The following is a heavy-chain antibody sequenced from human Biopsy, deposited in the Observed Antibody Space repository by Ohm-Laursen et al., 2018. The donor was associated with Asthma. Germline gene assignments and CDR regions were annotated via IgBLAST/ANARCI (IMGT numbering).Heavy chain of an antibody. Sequence: GSLRLSCAASGFPFSTYAMSWARQAPGKGLEWVSPISGLSRYKYYSDSLRGRVTISRDNAKSSLHLQMSSLRAEDTAVYFCARDFTIGSGSPFHFWGPGTLVTVSS. D-gene: IGHD3-10*01. J-gene: IGHJ4*01. CDR1: GFPFSTYA. CDR3: ARDFTIGSGSPFHF. V-gene: IGHV3-21*01. CDR2: ISGLSRYK.